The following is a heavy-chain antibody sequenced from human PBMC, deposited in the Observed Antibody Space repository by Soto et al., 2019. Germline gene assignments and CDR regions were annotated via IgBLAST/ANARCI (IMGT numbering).Heavy chain of an antibody. Sequence: QVQLQESGPGLVKPSETLSLTCTVSGGSISSYYWSWIRQSPGKGLEWIGYIYYSGSTDYNPSLTRXLXIXXDTSKNHFSLKLSSVTAADTAVYYCARRWGGTFDYWGQGTLVTVSS. D-gene: IGHD2-21*01. CDR1: GGSISSYY. V-gene: IGHV4-59*01. CDR3: ARRWGGTFDY. CDR2: IYYSGST. J-gene: IGHJ4*02.